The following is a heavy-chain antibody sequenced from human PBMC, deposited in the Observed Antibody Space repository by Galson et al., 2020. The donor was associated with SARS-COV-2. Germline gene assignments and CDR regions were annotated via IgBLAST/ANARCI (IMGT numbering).Heavy chain of an antibody. CDR3: ARYIVATHAFDI. D-gene: IGHD5-12*01. V-gene: IGHV4-30-2*01. CDR1: GGSLSRGGYS. Sequence: ASETLSLTYAVSGGSLSRGGYSWTWLRQPPGKGLECIGYIYQSGSTYYNPSLKSPITISVDRSKNQVSLKLSSVTAADTAVYYGARYIVATHAFDIWGQGTMVTVSS. J-gene: IGHJ3*02. CDR2: IYQSGST.